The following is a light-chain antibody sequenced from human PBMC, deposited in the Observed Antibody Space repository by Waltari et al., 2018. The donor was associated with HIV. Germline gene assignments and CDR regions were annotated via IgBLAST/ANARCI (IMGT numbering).Light chain of an antibody. J-gene: IGLJ1*01. CDR3: SSYTSSTIS. CDR2: DVS. Sequence: QSALTQPASVSGSPGQSLTISCTGTSSDVGHYTYVSWYQQYQGNAPKLMIYDVSKRPSGVSNRCSGSKSGNTASLTISGPQAEDEADYHCSSYTSSTISFGTGTKVTVL. V-gene: IGLV2-14*01. CDR1: SSDVGHYTY.